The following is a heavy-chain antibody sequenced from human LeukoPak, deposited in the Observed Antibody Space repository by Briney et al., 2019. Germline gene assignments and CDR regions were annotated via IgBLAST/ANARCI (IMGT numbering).Heavy chain of an antibody. D-gene: IGHD6-13*01. CDR2: INHSGST. V-gene: IGHV4-34*01. J-gene: IGHJ5*02. Sequence: SETLSLTCAVYGGSFSGYYWSWIRQPPGKGLEWIGEINHSGSTYYNPSLKSRVTISVDTSKNQFSLKLSSVTAADTAVYYCAGIAAAGIWEWFDPWGQGTLVTVSS. CDR3: AGIAAAGIWEWFDP. CDR1: GGSFSGYY.